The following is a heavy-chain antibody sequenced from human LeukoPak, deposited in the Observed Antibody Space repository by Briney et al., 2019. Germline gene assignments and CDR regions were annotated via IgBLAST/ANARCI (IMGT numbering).Heavy chain of an antibody. CDR1: GGSISPYY. V-gene: IGHV4-59*01. CDR3: ARDQGGYNYDY. D-gene: IGHD5-24*01. Sequence: SETLSLTCTVSGGSISPYYWSWIRQPPGKGLDWIGYISYSGSTNYNPSLKSRVTISVDTSKNQFSLTLSSVTAADTAVYYCARDQGGYNYDYWGQGTLVTVSS. CDR2: ISYSGST. J-gene: IGHJ4*02.